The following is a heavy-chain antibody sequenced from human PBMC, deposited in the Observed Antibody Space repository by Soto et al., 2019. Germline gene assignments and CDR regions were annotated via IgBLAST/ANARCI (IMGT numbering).Heavy chain of an antibody. D-gene: IGHD3-16*01. J-gene: IGHJ4*02. Sequence: QVQLQESGPGLVKPSETLSLTCTVSGVSMSGHFWNWIRQTPGRGLEWIGYIYHTGSIQYNPPLKSRVTISIDTSKSQFSLKLKSVTAADTATYYCANLSAAERDSPFILVFDSWGQGALVTVSA. CDR1: GVSMSGHF. CDR2: IYHTGSI. CDR3: ANLSAAERDSPFILVFDS. V-gene: IGHV4-59*11.